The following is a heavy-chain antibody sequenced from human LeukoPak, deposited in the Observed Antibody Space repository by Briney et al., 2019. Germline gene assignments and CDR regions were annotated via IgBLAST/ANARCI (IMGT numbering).Heavy chain of an antibody. J-gene: IGHJ4*02. D-gene: IGHD4-23*01. CDR3: AKERKLLPFDC. CDR2: IQNDEIDK. Sequence: PGGSLRLSCSASGFTFNTYGMHWVRRAPGKGLEWVAFIQNDEIDKFYADSVKGRFTVSRDNSKNTLYLQMNNLRPEDTAVYYCAKERKLLPFDCWGQGTLVTVSS. CDR1: GFTFNTYG. V-gene: IGHV3-30*02.